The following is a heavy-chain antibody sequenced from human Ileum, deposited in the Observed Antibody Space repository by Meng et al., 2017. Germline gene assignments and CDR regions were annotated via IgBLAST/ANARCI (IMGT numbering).Heavy chain of an antibody. V-gene: IGHV1-46*01. CDR2: INPSGGST. CDR1: GYTFTSYY. CDR3: ARDGDLGYSYGPFFDY. J-gene: IGHJ4*02. Sequence: ASVKVSCKASGYTFTSYYMHWVRQAPGQGLEWMGIINPSGGSTSYAQKFQGRVTMTRDTSTSTVYMELSSLSSEDTAVYYCARDGDLGYSYGPFFDYWGQGTLVTVSS. D-gene: IGHD5-18*01.